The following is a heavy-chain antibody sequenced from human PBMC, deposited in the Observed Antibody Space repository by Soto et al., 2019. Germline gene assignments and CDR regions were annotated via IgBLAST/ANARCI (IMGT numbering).Heavy chain of an antibody. Sequence: EVQLLESGGGLVQPGGSLRLSCAASGFTFSSYAMSWVRQAPGKGLEWVSAITGSGGSTYYADSVKGWCTISRDNSKKTLYLQMTSLRAEDTAVYYCAKPFGGYDAFDIWGQGTMVTDSS. V-gene: IGHV3-23*01. CDR2: ITGSGGST. CDR1: GFTFSSYA. J-gene: IGHJ3*02. CDR3: AKPFGGYDAFDI. D-gene: IGHD3-16*01.